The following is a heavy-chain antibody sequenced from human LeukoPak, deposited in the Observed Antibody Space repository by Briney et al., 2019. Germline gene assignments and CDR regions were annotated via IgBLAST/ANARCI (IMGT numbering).Heavy chain of an antibody. CDR1: GGSISSGSYY. Sequence: SQTLSLTCTVSGGSISSGSYYWSWIRQPAGKGLEWIGRIYTSGSTSYNPSLKSRVTISVDTSKNQFSLKLSSVTAADTAVYYCAAGSYGYWFFDLWGRGTLVTVSS. CDR2: IYTSGST. CDR3: AAGSYGYWFFDL. J-gene: IGHJ2*01. D-gene: IGHD1-26*01. V-gene: IGHV4-61*02.